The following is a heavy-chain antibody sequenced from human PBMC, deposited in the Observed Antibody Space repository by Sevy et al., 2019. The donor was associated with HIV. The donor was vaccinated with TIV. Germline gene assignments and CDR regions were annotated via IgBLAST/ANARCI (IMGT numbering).Heavy chain of an antibody. D-gene: IGHD3-22*01. CDR2: MNPNSGNT. V-gene: IGHV1-8*01. Sequence: ASVKVSCKASGYTFTSYDINWVRQATGQGLGWMGWMNPNSGNTGYAQKFQGRVTMTRNTSISTAYMELSSLRSEDTAVYYCAMTYYYDSSGYYYRDYFDYWGQGTLVTVSS. CDR1: GYTFTSYD. CDR3: AMTYYYDSSGYYYRDYFDY. J-gene: IGHJ4*02.